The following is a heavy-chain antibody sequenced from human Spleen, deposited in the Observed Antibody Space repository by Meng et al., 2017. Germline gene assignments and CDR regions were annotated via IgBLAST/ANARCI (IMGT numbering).Heavy chain of an antibody. CDR1: GYSFTNYW. J-gene: IGHJ3*02. D-gene: IGHD6-19*01. CDR3: ARIGSSYAFDI. CDR2: IYPADSHS. V-gene: IGHV5-51*01. Sequence: KVSCKGSGYSFTNYWIGWVRQMPGKGLEWMGIIYPADSHSRYSPSFPGQVTMSADKSIGTAYLHWSSLRASDTAMYYCARIGSSYAFDIWGQGTVVTVSS.